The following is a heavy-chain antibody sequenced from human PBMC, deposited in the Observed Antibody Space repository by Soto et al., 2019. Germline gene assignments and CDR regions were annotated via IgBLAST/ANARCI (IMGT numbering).Heavy chain of an antibody. Sequence: QVQLQQSGPGLVKPSQTLSLACAISGDSVSSNSVTWNWIRQSPSRGLEWLGRTYYRSKWYNDYAVSVESRITINADKSKNQFFLQLNSVIPEDTAVYYCVRLIGNSWLDYWGQRTLVTVSS. CDR2: TYYRSKWYN. D-gene: IGHD6-13*01. CDR1: GDSVSSNSVT. CDR3: VRLIGNSWLDY. V-gene: IGHV6-1*01. J-gene: IGHJ4*02.